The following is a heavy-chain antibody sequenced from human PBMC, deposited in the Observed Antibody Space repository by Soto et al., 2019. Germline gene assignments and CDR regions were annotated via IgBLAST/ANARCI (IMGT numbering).Heavy chain of an antibody. D-gene: IGHD1-26*01. V-gene: IGHV1-3*01. CDR1: GYTFTSYA. CDR3: ARLRWELPDYYYYGMDV. J-gene: IGHJ6*02. CDR2: INAGNGNT. Sequence: ASVKVACKASGYTFTSYAMHWVRQAPGQRLEWMGWINAGNGNTKYSQKFQGRVTITRDTSASTAYMELSSLRSEDTAVYYCARLRWELPDYYYYGMDVWGQGTTATVSS.